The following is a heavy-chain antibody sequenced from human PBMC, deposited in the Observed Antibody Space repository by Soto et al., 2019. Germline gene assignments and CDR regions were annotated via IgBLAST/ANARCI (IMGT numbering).Heavy chain of an antibody. J-gene: IGHJ4*02. D-gene: IGHD6-19*01. V-gene: IGHV1-8*01. CDR1: GYTFTSDE. CDR3: ARAQSGYSSGWSPNDY. CDR2: MNPNSGNT. Sequence: QVQLVQSGAEVKKPGASVKVSCKASGYTFTSDEINWVRQATGQGLEWMGWMNPNSGNTGHAQKYQGSVPMTRNTSISTAYMELSRLRAEDTAVYYCARAQSGYSSGWSPNDYWGQGTLVTVSS.